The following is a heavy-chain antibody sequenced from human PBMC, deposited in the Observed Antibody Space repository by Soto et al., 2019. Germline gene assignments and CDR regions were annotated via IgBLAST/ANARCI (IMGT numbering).Heavy chain of an antibody. CDR3: ARTDGYEIEY. Sequence: GESLKISCKGSGYSFVSYWIGWVRQMPGKGLEWMGIIYPGDSDTRYSPSFQGQVTISADKSITTVYLQWSSLKASDTAMYDCARTDGYEIEYWGQGTLVTGSA. J-gene: IGHJ4*02. V-gene: IGHV5-51*01. CDR1: GYSFVSYW. CDR2: IYPGDSDT. D-gene: IGHD5-12*01.